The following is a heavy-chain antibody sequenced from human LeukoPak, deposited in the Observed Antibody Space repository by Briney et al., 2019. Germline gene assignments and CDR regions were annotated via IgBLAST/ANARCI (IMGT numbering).Heavy chain of an antibody. J-gene: IGHJ4*02. CDR3: TRDHRDDWNPGYYFDY. V-gene: IGHV3-49*04. CDR2: IKTKLYGGTT. CDR1: GFAFGDFA. Sequence: GGSLRLSCTVSGFAFGDFAMNWVRQAPGKGLEWVGFIKTKLYGGTTEYAASVKGRFTISRDDSKAIAYLQMNSLKTEDTAVYYCTRDHRDDWNPGYYFDYWGQGTLVTVSS. D-gene: IGHD1-1*01.